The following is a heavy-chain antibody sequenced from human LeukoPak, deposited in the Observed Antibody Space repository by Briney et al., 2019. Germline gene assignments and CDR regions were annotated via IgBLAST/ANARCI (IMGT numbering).Heavy chain of an antibody. Sequence: SGPTLANPTQTLTLTCSFSGFSLSTSGEGVDWIRQPPGSALGWHAPIYWNDDKHYSPSLKSRLTITKDTSKNQVVLTMTNMDPVDTATYYCALTCRYGPHTDFDYWGQGTLVTVSS. CDR1: GFSLSTSGEG. CDR3: ALTCRYGPHTDFDY. V-gene: IGHV2-5*01. CDR2: IYWNDDK. D-gene: IGHD5-18*01. J-gene: IGHJ4*02.